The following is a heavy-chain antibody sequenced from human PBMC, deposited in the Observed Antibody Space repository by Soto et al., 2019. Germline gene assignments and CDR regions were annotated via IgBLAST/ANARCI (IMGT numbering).Heavy chain of an antibody. J-gene: IGHJ3*02. D-gene: IGHD3-3*01. CDR2: ISYDGSNK. V-gene: IGHV3-30*18. Sequence: GGSLRLSCAASGFTFSSYGMHWVRQAPGKGLEWVAVISYDGSNKYYADSVKGRFTISRDNSKNTLYLQMNSLRAEDTAVYYCAKEEDFWSGYHPHAFDIWGQGTMVTVSS. CDR3: AKEEDFWSGYHPHAFDI. CDR1: GFTFSSYG.